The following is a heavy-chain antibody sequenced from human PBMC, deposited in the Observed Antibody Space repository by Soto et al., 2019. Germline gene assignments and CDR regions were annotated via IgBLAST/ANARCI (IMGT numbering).Heavy chain of an antibody. D-gene: IGHD5-12*01. J-gene: IGHJ6*02. CDR2: IYYSGST. Sequence: SETLSLTCTVSGGSISSSSYYWGWIRHPPGKGLEWIGSIYYSGSTYYNPSLKIRVTISVDTSKNQFSLKLSSVTAADTAVYYCARHSGYGRYYYYGMDVWGQGTTVT. CDR1: GGSISSSSYY. CDR3: ARHSGYGRYYYYGMDV. V-gene: IGHV4-39*01.